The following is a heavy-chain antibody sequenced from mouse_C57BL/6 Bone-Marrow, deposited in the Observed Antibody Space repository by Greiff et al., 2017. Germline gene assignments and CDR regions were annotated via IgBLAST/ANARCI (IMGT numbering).Heavy chain of an antibody. CDR3: ARNNYVFWYFYV. CDR1: GYTFTSYW. CDR2: IDPSDSYT. D-gene: IGHD1-3*01. V-gene: IGHV1-69*01. Sequence: VQLQQPGAELVMPGASVKLSCKASGYTFTSYWMHWVKQRPGQGLEWIGEIDPSDSYTNYTQKFKGKSTLTVDKSSSTAYMQLSSLTSEDSAVYYCARNNYVFWYFYVWGTGTTVTVSS. J-gene: IGHJ1*03.